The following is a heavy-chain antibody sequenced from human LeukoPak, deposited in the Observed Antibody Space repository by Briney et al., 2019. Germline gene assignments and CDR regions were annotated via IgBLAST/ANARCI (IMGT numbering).Heavy chain of an antibody. CDR2: IYYSGST. CDR3: ARGDNYYDSSGYYAGCYFDY. V-gene: IGHV4-39*07. J-gene: IGHJ4*02. CDR1: GGSISSSSYY. D-gene: IGHD3-22*01. Sequence: SETLSLTCTVSGGSISSSSYYWGWIRQPQGKGLEWIGSIYYSGSTYYNPSLKSRVTISVDTSKNQFSLKLSSVTAADTAVYYCARGDNYYDSSGYYAGCYFDYWGEGILVTVSS.